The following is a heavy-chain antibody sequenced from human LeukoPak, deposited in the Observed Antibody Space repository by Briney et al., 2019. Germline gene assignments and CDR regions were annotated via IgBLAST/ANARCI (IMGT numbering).Heavy chain of an antibody. CDR3: ARDRGAARLY. CDR1: GFTFSSYN. V-gene: IGHV3-21*01. CDR2: ISSSSDYI. Sequence: MTGGSLRLSCAASGFTFSSYNMNWVRQAPGKGLEWVSSISSSSDYIYYADSVKGRFTISRDNAKNSLYLQMNSLRAEDTAVYYCARDRGAARLYWGQGTLVTVSS. J-gene: IGHJ4*02. D-gene: IGHD6-6*01.